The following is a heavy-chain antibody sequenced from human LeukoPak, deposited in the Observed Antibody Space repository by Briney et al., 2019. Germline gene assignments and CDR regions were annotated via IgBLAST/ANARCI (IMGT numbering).Heavy chain of an antibody. V-gene: IGHV4-31*03. CDR2: IYYSGST. CDR1: GGSISSGGYY. D-gene: IGHD3-3*01. J-gene: IGHJ4*02. Sequence: SETLSLTCTVSGGSISSGGYYWSWIRQHPGKGLEWIGYIYYSGSTYYNPSLKSRVTISVDTSKNQFSLKLSSVTAADTAVYYCAREDKGYDFWSGYSNGYFDYWGKGTLVTVSS. CDR3: AREDKGYDFWSGYSNGYFDY.